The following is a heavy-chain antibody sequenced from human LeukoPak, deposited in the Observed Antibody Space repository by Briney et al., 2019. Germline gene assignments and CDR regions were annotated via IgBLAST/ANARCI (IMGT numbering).Heavy chain of an antibody. V-gene: IGHV4-59*01. CDR1: GFTLTSDS. CDR2: IYYSGST. D-gene: IGHD4-11*01. CDR3: ARSYSAEDAFDI. Sequence: GSLRLSCAASGFTLTSDSMNWIRQPPGKGLEWIGYIYYSGSTNYNPSLKSRVTISLDTSRNQFSLKLNSVTAADTAVYYCARSYSAEDAFDIWGQGTMVTVSS. J-gene: IGHJ3*02.